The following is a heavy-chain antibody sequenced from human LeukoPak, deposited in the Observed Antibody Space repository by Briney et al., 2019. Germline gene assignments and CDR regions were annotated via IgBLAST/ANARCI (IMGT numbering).Heavy chain of an antibody. V-gene: IGHV4-59*08. J-gene: IGHJ2*01. Sequence: SETLSLTCTVSGGSTSSDYWSWIRQSPGKGLEWVGYVYNSGDTGKNPSLKSRVTILLDTSKNQCSLKLTSVSAAGAAVYYCGXXXLGAYFDLWGRGTLVTVSS. CDR1: GGSTSSDY. CDR3: GXXXLGAYFDL. CDR2: VYNSGDT. D-gene: IGHD3-16*01.